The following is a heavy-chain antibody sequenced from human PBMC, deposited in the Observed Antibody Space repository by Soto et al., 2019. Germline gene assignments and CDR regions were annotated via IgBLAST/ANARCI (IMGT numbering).Heavy chain of an antibody. CDR3: ARGEVTYFDY. J-gene: IGHJ4*02. V-gene: IGHV3-13*01. CDR2: IGTAGDT. D-gene: IGHD4-4*01. CDR1: GFTFSSYD. Sequence: VGSLRLSCAVSGFTFSSYDMHWVRQATGKGLEWVSAIGTAGDTYYPGSVKGRFTISRENAKNSLYLQMNSLRAGDTAVYYCARGEVTYFDYWGQGTLVTVSS.